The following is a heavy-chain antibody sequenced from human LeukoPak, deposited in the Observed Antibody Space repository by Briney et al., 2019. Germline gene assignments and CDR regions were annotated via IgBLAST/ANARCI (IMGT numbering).Heavy chain of an antibody. CDR3: SRGSDESKTGDY. CDR1: GDSFSHYY. J-gene: IGHJ4*02. D-gene: IGHD6-25*01. Sequence: PSETLSLTCSIHGDSFSHYYWSWIRQPPGKGLEWVGEIHPSGSTSFNPSLESRDSISKDTSKNQFSLKLTSVTAADTAVYYCSRGSDESKTGDYWGQGTLVTVSS. V-gene: IGHV4-34*01. CDR2: IHPSGST.